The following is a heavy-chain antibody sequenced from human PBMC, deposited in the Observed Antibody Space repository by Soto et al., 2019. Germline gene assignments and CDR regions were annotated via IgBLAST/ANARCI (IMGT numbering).Heavy chain of an antibody. V-gene: IGHV3-15*01. Sequence: GGSLRLSCAASGFTFSNAWMSWVHQAPGKGLEWVGRIKSKTDGGTTDYAAPVKGRFTISRDDSKNTLYLQMNSLKTEDTAVYYCTTDLGDGYTLDYWGQGTLVTVSS. CDR3: TTDLGDGYTLDY. CDR2: IKSKTDGGTT. CDR1: GFTFSNAW. D-gene: IGHD5-12*01. J-gene: IGHJ4*02.